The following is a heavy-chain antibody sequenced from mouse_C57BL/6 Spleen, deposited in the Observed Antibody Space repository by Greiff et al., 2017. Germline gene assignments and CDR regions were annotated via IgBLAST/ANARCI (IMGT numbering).Heavy chain of an antibody. CDR3: ARRDYYGSRGDWYCDV. Sequence: QVQLKQSGAELVRPGSSVKLSCKASGYTFTSYWMHWVKQRPIQGLEWIGNIDPSDSETHYNQKFKDKATLTVDKSSSTAYMQLSSLTSEDSAVYYCARRDYYGSRGDWYCDVWGTGTTVTVSS. CDR1: GYTFTSYW. J-gene: IGHJ1*03. D-gene: IGHD1-1*01. CDR2: IDPSDSET. V-gene: IGHV1-52*01.